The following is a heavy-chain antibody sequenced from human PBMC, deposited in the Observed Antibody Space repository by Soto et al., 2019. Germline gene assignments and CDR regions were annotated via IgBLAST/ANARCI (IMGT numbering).Heavy chain of an antibody. CDR3: ARQIYDSDTGPNFQYYFDS. CDR1: GYSFAGYW. Sequence: GESLKISCKGSGYSFAGYWITWVRQKPGKGLEWMGRIDPSDSQTYYSPSFRGHVTISATKSITTVFLQWSSLRASDTAMYYCARQIYDSDTGPNFQYYFDSWGPGTPVTVYS. CDR2: IDPSDSQT. V-gene: IGHV5-10-1*01. J-gene: IGHJ4*02. D-gene: IGHD3-22*01.